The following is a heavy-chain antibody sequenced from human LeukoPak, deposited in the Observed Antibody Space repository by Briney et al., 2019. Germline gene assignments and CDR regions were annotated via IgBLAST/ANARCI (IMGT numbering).Heavy chain of an antibody. V-gene: IGHV3-73*01. Sequence: GGSLRLSCAASGFTFSGSAMHWVRQASGKGLEWLGRIRSKANSYATAYAASVKGRFTISRDDSKNTAYLQMNSLKTDDTAVYYRANPRRAVAGYFDYWGQGTLVTVSS. D-gene: IGHD6-19*01. CDR2: IRSKANSYAT. CDR1: GFTFSGSA. CDR3: ANPRRAVAGYFDY. J-gene: IGHJ4*02.